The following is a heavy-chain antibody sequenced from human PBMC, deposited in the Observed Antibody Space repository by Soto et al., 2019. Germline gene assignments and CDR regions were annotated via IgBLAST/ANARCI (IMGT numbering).Heavy chain of an antibody. V-gene: IGHV1-69*12. CDR2: IIPIFGTA. CDR1: GGTFSSYA. D-gene: IGHD5-12*01. CDR3: ARDTRLQSVGIRYFDL. Sequence: QVQLVQSGAEVKKPGSSVKVSCKASGGTFSSYAISWVRQAPGQGLEWMGGIIPIFGTANYAQKFQGRVTITADESTRTAYMELSSLRSEYTAVYYCARDTRLQSVGIRYFDLWGRGTLVTVSS. J-gene: IGHJ2*01.